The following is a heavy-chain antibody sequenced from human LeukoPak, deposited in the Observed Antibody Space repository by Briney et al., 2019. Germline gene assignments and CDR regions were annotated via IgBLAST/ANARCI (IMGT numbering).Heavy chain of an antibody. D-gene: IGHD6-6*01. CDR3: ARSLAAHYYFDY. V-gene: IGHV3-66*02. CDR2: IYSGGST. Sequence: PGGSLRLSCAASGFTASSNYMSWVRQAPGKGLEWVSVIYSGGSTYYADSVKGRFTISRDNSKNTLYLQMNSLRAEDTAVYYCARSLAAHYYFDYWGQGTLVTVSS. CDR1: GFTASSNY. J-gene: IGHJ4*02.